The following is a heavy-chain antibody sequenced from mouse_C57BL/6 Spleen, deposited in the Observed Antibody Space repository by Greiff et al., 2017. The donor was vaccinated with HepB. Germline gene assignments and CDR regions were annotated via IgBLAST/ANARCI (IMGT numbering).Heavy chain of an antibody. CDR2: ISSGSSTI. CDR1: GFTFSDYG. V-gene: IGHV5-17*01. J-gene: IGHJ1*03. CDR3: ARGTYGSRYFDV. Sequence: EVHLVESGGGLVKPGGSLKLSCAASGFTFSDYGMHWVRQAPEKGLEWVAYISSGSSTIYYADTVKGRFTISRDNAKNTLFLQMTSLRSEDKAMYYCARGTYGSRYFDVWGTGTTVTVSS. D-gene: IGHD1-1*01.